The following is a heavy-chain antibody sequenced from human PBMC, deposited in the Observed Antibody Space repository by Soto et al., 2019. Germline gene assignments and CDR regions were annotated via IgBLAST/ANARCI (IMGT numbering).Heavy chain of an antibody. CDR3: ARERYQVISDGMDV. CDR1: GYTFTGYY. J-gene: IGHJ6*02. V-gene: IGHV1-2*02. D-gene: IGHD2-2*01. CDR2: INPETGAT. Sequence: GASVKVSCKASGYTFTGYYVHWVREAPGQGLEWMGWINPETGATSYAQKFQGRVTLSRDTSINTAYLELSSLRFDAAAVYFCARERYQVISDGMDVWGQGTTVTVSS.